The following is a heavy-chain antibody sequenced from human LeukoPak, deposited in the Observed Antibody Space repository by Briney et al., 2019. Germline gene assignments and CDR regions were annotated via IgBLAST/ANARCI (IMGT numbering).Heavy chain of an antibody. Sequence: GGPLRFSCSASGFTFCGYWLHGLAQAPGKGLVGFSRINRYGSRTSNADSVKGRFTISRDNTTNTLYLQMNCRRAKDTAVYYCAREGVGENAPNYFDYWGQGTLVTVSS. D-gene: IGHD3-10*01. V-gene: IGHV3-74*01. CDR1: GFTFCGYW. CDR3: AREGVGENAPNYFDY. J-gene: IGHJ4*02. CDR2: INRYGSRT.